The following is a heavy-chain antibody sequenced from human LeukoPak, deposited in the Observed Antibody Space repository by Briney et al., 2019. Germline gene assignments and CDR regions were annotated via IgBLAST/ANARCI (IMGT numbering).Heavy chain of an antibody. V-gene: IGHV4-31*03. CDR2: IYYSGST. CDR3: VSRQQLVQGAFDI. Sequence: PSQTLSLTCTVSDGSISSGDHYWRWIRQHPGKGLEWMGYIYYSGSTYYNPSLKSRVAISVDTSKNQFSMRLSSVTAADTAVYYCVSRQQLVQGAFDICGQGTRVTVSS. J-gene: IGHJ3*02. D-gene: IGHD6-13*01. CDR1: DGSISSGDHY.